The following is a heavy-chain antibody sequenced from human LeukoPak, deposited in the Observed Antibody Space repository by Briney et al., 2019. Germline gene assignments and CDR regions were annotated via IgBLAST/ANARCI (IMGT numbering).Heavy chain of an antibody. CDR3: ARDPRRYYDSSGYTDWYFDL. CDR1: GGSISSGDHY. V-gene: IGHV4-30-4*02. J-gene: IGHJ2*01. CDR2: IYYSGST. Sequence: SETLSLTCTVSGGSISSGDHYWSWVRQPPGKGLEWIGHIYYSGSTYYNPSLKSRVTISVDTSKNQFSLKLSSVTAADTAVYYCARDPRRYYDSSGYTDWYFDLWGRGTLVTVSS. D-gene: IGHD3-22*01.